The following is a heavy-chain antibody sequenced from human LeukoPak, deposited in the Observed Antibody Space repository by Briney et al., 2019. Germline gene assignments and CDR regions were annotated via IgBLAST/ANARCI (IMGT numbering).Heavy chain of an antibody. CDR1: GGSISSYY. CDR2: IYYSGST. V-gene: IGHV4-59*01. Sequence: SETLSLTCTVSGGSISSYYWSWIRQPPGKGLEWIGYIYYSGSTNYNPSLKSRVTISVDTSKNQFSLKVNSVTAADTAVYYCARDLGYSTSSERFDWFDPWGPGTLVTVSS. J-gene: IGHJ5*02. CDR3: ARDLGYSTSSERFDWFDP. D-gene: IGHD6-6*01.